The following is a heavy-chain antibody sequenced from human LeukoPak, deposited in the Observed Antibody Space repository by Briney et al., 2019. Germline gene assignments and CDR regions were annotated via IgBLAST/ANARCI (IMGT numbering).Heavy chain of an antibody. J-gene: IGHJ4*02. D-gene: IGHD3-3*01. CDR1: GFTFSTYG. CDR2: ISSSSSYI. V-gene: IGHV3-21*01. CDR3: AREGSTDFWSAYSVYYFDY. Sequence: GGSLRLSCAASGFTFSTYGMSWVRQAPGKGLEWVSSISSSSSYIYYADSVKGRFTISRDNAKNSLYLQMNSLRAEDTAVYYCAREGSTDFWSAYSVYYFDYWGQGTLVTVSS.